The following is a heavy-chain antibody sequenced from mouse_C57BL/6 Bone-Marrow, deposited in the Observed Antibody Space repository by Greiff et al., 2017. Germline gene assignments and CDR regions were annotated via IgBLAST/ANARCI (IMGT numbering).Heavy chain of an antibody. D-gene: IGHD2-2*01. J-gene: IGHJ2*01. CDR1: GFNIKDDY. V-gene: IGHV14-4*01. CDR2: IDPENGDT. CDR3: TTEVKDY. Sequence: EVQLVEESGAELVRPGASVKLSCTASGFNIKDDYMHWVKQRPEQGLEWIGWIDPENGDTEYASKFQGKATITADTSSNTAYLQLSSLTSEDTAVYYCTTEVKDYWGQGTTLTVSS.